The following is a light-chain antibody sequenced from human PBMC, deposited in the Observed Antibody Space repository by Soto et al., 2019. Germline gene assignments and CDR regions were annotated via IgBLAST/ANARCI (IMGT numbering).Light chain of an antibody. Sequence: DLQMTQSPSSLSASVGDRVTITCRASQSFSSYLNWYQQKPGKAPKLLIYAASSLQSGVPSRFSGSGSGTDFTLTISSLQPEDFATYYCQQSYSTLTFGPGTKVDIK. J-gene: IGKJ3*01. CDR3: QQSYSTLT. CDR1: QSFSSY. V-gene: IGKV1-39*01. CDR2: AAS.